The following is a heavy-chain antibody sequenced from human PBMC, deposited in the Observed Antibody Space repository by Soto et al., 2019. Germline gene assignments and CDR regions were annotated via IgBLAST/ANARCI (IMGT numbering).Heavy chain of an antibody. D-gene: IGHD3-9*01. CDR3: ARHWDGGTDWYTFDY. CDR1: GASISSYY. V-gene: IGHV4-59*08. J-gene: IGHJ4*02. CDR2: ISDSGST. Sequence: QVQLQESGPGLVRPSETLSLTCTVSGASISSYYWSWIRQPPGKGLEWIGYISDSGSTNYNPSLTGRVTIPVDTSKKQVSLKLSSATAADTAVYYCARHWDGGTDWYTFDYWGQGTLVTVSS.